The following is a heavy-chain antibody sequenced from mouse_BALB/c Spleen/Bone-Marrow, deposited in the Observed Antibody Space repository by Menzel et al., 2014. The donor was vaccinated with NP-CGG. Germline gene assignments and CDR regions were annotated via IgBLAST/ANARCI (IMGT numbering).Heavy chain of an antibody. V-gene: IGHV1-12*01. CDR3: ARDRDEALMDY. Sequence: QVQLQQSGAELVKPGASVKMSCKASGYTFTSYNMRWVKQTPGQGLEWIGAIYPGNGDTSYNQKFKGKATLTADKSSSTAYMQLSSLTSEDSAVYYCARDRDEALMDYWGQGTSVTVSS. D-gene: IGHD2-14*01. CDR1: GYTFTSYN. J-gene: IGHJ4*01. CDR2: IYPGNGDT.